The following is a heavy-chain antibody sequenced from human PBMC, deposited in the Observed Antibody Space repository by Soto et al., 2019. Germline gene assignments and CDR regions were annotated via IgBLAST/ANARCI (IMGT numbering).Heavy chain of an antibody. D-gene: IGHD4-17*01. CDR3: AKAAGDYGGNAYYYYGMDV. J-gene: IGHJ6*02. CDR2: ISYDGTNK. Sequence: QVQLVESGGGVVQPGRSLRLSCAASGFTFSSYGMHWVRQAPGKGLEWVAVISYDGTNKYYAGSVKGRFTISRDISKNTLYLQMNSLRAEDTAVYYCAKAAGDYGGNAYYYYGMDVWGQGTTVTVSS. V-gene: IGHV3-30*18. CDR1: GFTFSSYG.